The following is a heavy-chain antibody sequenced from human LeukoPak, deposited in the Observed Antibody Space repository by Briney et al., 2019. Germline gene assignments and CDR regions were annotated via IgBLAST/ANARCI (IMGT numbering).Heavy chain of an antibody. Sequence: SETLSLTCTVSGGSISSDYWSWIRQPPGKGLDWIGYIHYSGSTNYNPSLESRVTISVDTSKNQFSLKLSSVTAAATAVYYCARASDYGDHGDYWGQGTLVTVSS. J-gene: IGHJ4*02. CDR1: GGSISSDY. V-gene: IGHV4-59*08. D-gene: IGHD4-17*01. CDR2: IHYSGST. CDR3: ARASDYGDHGDY.